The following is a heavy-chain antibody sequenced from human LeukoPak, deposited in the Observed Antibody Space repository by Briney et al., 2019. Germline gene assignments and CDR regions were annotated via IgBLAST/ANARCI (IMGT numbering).Heavy chain of an antibody. CDR2: IYTSGST. CDR3: ARDKAVGSSGWRDY. Sequence: PSETLSLTCTVSGGSISSYYWSWIRQPAGKGLEWIGRIYTSGSTNYNPSLKSRVTISVDTSKNQFSLKLSSVTAADTAVYYCARDKAVGSSGWRDYWGQGTLVTVSS. D-gene: IGHD6-19*01. V-gene: IGHV4-4*07. CDR1: GGSISSYY. J-gene: IGHJ4*02.